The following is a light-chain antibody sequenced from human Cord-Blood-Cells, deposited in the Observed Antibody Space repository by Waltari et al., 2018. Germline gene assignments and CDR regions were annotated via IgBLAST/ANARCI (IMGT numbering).Light chain of an antibody. Sequence: QSVLTQPPSASGTPGQRVPISCSGTSSNIGSNPVHWYQQLPGTAPKLLIYRNNQWPSGVPDRFSGSKSGTSASLAISGLQAEDEADYYYAAWDDSLNGWVFGGGTKLTVL. J-gene: IGLJ3*02. CDR3: AAWDDSLNGWV. CDR2: RNN. V-gene: IGLV1-44*01. CDR1: SSNIGSNP.